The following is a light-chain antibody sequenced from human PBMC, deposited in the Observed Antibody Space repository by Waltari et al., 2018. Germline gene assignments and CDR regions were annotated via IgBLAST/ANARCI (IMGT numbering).Light chain of an antibody. CDR3: CSYVGSHTNWV. CDR2: DVS. J-gene: IGLJ3*02. V-gene: IGLV2-11*01. CDR1: SSDVGDYNF. Sequence: QSALPQPRPVSGYPGQSVTISCTGISSDVGDYNFVSWYQQHPGKAPKLMIHDVSKRPSGVPDRFSGSKSGNTASLTISGLQAEDEAEYYCCSYVGSHTNWVFGGGTKLTVL.